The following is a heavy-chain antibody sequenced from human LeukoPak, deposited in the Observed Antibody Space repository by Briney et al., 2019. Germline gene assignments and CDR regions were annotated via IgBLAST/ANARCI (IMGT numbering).Heavy chain of an antibody. D-gene: IGHD3-22*01. J-gene: IGHJ4*02. Sequence: ASVKVSCKASGYTFTSYFMYWVRQAPGQGLEWMGIINPSGGNTNYAQRFQGRVTMTRDTSISTAYMELSRLRSDDTAVYYCARLDSSGYPFDYWGQGTLVTVSS. CDR3: ARLDSSGYPFDY. CDR1: GYTFTSYF. CDR2: INPSGGNT. V-gene: IGHV1-46*01.